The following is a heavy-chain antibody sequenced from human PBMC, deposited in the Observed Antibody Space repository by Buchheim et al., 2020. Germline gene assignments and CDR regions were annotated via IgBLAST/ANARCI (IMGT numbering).Heavy chain of an antibody. CDR2: LRGSGGSA. CDR1: GFTFSNYA. J-gene: IGHJ4*02. CDR3: ARESIAAAGYYFDY. Sequence: EVQLLESGVNLVQPGGSLRLSCAASGFTFSNYAMSWVRQAPGTGLEWVSALRGSGGSAYYAASVKGRLNISRDNSKSTLYLQMNSLRAEDTAVYYCARESIAAAGYYFDYWGQGTL. V-gene: IGHV3-23*01. D-gene: IGHD6-13*01.